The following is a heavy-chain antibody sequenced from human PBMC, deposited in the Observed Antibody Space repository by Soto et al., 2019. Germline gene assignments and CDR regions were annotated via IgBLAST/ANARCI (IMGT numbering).Heavy chain of an antibody. D-gene: IGHD2-2*01. CDR1: GGSISSGGYY. V-gene: IGHV4-31*03. Sequence: QVQLQESGPGLVKPSQTLSLTCTVPGGSISSGGYYWSWIRQHPGKGLEWIGYIYYSGSTYYNPSLKSRVTISVDTSKNQFSLKLSSVTAADTAVYYCARGVVVVPAAENYYYYGMDVWGQGTTVTVSS. J-gene: IGHJ6*02. CDR2: IYYSGST. CDR3: ARGVVVVPAAENYYYYGMDV.